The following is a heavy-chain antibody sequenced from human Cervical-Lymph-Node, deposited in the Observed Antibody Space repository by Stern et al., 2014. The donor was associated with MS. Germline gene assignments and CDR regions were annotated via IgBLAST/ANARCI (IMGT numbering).Heavy chain of an antibody. Sequence: VQLVQSGAEVKKPGSSVKVSCKASGGTFSSYAISWVRQAPGHGLEWMGGITPIFGTANYAQKFQGRVTITADESTSTAYMELSSLRSEDTAVYYCASAYCGGDCPDWYFDLWGRGTLVTVSS. V-gene: IGHV1-69*01. CDR1: GGTFSSYA. J-gene: IGHJ2*01. D-gene: IGHD2-21*02. CDR2: ITPIFGTA. CDR3: ASAYCGGDCPDWYFDL.